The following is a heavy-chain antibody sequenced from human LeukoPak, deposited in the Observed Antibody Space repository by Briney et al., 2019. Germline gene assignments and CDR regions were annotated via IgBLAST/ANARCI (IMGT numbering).Heavy chain of an antibody. J-gene: IGHJ3*02. CDR2: ISSGSSYI. V-gene: IGHV3-21*01. CDR1: GFTFGGYA. Sequence: GGSLRLSCAASGFTFGGYAMNWVRQAPGKGLEWVSSISSGSSYIDYADSLKGRFTISRDNAKNSLYLQMNSLRAEDTAVYFCARDRIIYGDYGDAFDIWGQGTMVTVSS. CDR3: ARDRIIYGDYGDAFDI. D-gene: IGHD4-17*01.